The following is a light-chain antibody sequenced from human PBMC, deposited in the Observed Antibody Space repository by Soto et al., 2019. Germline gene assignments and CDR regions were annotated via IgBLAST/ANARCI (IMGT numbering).Light chain of an antibody. J-gene: IGKJ2*01. CDR2: GAS. Sequence: EIVLTQSPGTLSSSPGERATLSCRASQTVISSYLAWYQQKPGQAPRLLIFGASSRATCIPDRFSGSGSGTDFTLTISGLEPDDFALYYCLQYGGSPRPFGQGTKLEIK. V-gene: IGKV3-20*01. CDR1: QTVISSY. CDR3: LQYGGSPRP.